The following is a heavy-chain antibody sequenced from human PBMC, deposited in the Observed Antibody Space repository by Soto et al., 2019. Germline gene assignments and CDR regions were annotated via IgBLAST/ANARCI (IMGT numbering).Heavy chain of an antibody. CDR2: IYHSGST. V-gene: IGHV4-38-2*01. D-gene: IGHD4-17*01. Sequence: SETLSLTCAVSGYSISSGYYWGWIRQPPGKGLEWIGSIYHSGSTYYNPSLKSRVTISVDTSISTAYLQWSSLKASDTAMYYCARPSHDYGGNSGASYYYGMDVWGQGTTVTVSS. CDR3: ARPSHDYGGNSGASYYYGMDV. CDR1: GYSISSGYY. J-gene: IGHJ6*02.